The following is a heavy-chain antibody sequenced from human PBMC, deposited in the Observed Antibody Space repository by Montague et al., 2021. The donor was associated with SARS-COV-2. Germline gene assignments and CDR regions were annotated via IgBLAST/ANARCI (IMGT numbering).Heavy chain of an antibody. CDR1: GGSISSPDYY. CDR2: ITYTGRT. D-gene: IGHD1-26*01. Sequence: SETLSLTCTVYGGSISSPDYYWGWLRQSPGKGWEWIGSITYTGRTYYNPSLRSRVSFDMDKYKNHLSLSLSSVTVADTAFYFCARQLPSYFATNKCYPYYFDGWGQGALVTVSS. J-gene: IGHJ4*02. V-gene: IGHV4-39*01. CDR3: ARQLPSYFATNKCYPYYFDG.